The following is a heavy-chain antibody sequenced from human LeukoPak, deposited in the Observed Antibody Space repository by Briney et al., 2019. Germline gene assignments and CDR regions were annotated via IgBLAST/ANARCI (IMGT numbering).Heavy chain of an antibody. CDR3: TRGLTGHYGCFDL. J-gene: IGHJ2*01. D-gene: IGHD3-9*01. CDR1: GFTFSSYC. CDR2: LNGDGSAT. Sequence: GGSLRLSCAASGFTFSSYCMHWVRQAPGKGLVWVSRLNGDGSATTYADSVKGRFTISRDNAKNTLYLQMNSLRAEDTAVYYCTRGLTGHYGCFDLWGRGTLVTVSS. V-gene: IGHV3-74*01.